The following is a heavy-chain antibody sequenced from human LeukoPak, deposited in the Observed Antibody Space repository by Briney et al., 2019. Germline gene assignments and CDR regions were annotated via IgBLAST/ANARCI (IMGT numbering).Heavy chain of an antibody. CDR2: IRGGGSST. V-gene: IGHV3-23*01. Sequence: GGSLRLSCAASGFTFSSYAMHWVGQAPGKGLEWVSGIRGGGSSTYYADSVKGRFTISRDNSKNTLYLQMNSLRAEDTAVYYCANPADTARVTFGYFFDHWGQGTLVTVSS. D-gene: IGHD3-16*01. J-gene: IGHJ4*02. CDR1: GFTFSSYA. CDR3: ANPADTARVTFGYFFDH.